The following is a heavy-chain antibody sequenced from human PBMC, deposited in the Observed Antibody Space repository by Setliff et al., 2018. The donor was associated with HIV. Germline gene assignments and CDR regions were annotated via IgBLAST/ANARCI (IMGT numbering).Heavy chain of an antibody. Sequence: ASVKVSCKASGYTFTDYYIHWVRQAPGQGPEWVGWVDPNSGDINFAQKFQGRVTMTRDTSTNTAYMELNSLTSDDTAVYYCARDLVVVAPYYCFDPWGQGTLVTVSS. CDR1: GYTFTDYY. CDR2: VDPNSGDI. D-gene: IGHD2-15*01. CDR3: ARDLVVVAPYYCFDP. V-gene: IGHV1-2*02. J-gene: IGHJ5*02.